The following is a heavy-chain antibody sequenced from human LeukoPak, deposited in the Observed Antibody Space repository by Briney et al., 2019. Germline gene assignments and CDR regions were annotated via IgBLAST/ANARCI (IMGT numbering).Heavy chain of an antibody. CDR1: GFTFSSYS. V-gene: IGHV3-21*01. D-gene: IGHD2-15*01. J-gene: IGHJ4*02. Sequence: GGSLRLSCAASGFTFSSYSMNWVRQAPGKGLEWVSSISSSSSYIYYADSVKGRFTISRDNAKNSLYLQMNSLRAEDTDVYYCARATVYCSGGSCRPVRDYGGQGTLVTVSS. CDR2: ISSSSSYI. CDR3: ARATVYCSGGSCRPVRDY.